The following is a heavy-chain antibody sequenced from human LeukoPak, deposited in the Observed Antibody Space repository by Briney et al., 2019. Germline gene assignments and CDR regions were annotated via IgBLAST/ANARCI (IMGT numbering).Heavy chain of an antibody. CDR2: IYTSGST. Sequence: SETLSLTCTVSGASISSDSYYWGWIRQPAGKGLDWIVRIYTSGSTNYNTSLKSRVTISVDTSKNQSLLKLSAVTAADTAVYYCARTYYYDSSGYYSLDYWGQGTLVTVS. V-gene: IGHV4-61*02. J-gene: IGHJ4*02. D-gene: IGHD3-22*01. CDR1: GASISSDSYY. CDR3: ARTYYYDSSGYYSLDY.